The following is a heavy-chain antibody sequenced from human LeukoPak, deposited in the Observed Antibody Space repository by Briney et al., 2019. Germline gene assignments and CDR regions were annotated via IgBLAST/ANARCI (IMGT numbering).Heavy chain of an antibody. J-gene: IGHJ4*02. V-gene: IGHV4-34*01. CDR2: INHSGST. CDR3: VGSSGYYYNY. CDR1: GGSFSGYY. Sequence: PSETPSLTCAVYGGSFSGYYWSWIRQPPGKGLEWIGEINHSGSTNYNPSLKSRVTISVDTSKNQLSLKLSSVTAADTAVYYCVGSSGYYYNYWGQGTLVTVSS. D-gene: IGHD3-22*01.